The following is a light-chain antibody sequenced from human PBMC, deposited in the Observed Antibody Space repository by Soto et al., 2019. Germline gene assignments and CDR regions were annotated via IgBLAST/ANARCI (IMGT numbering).Light chain of an antibody. Sequence: QSALTQPPSASGSPGQSVTISCTGTSSDVVGYNYVSWYQQHPGKAPKLMIYDVSKRPSGVPDRFSGSKSGNTASLTVSGLQAEDEADYYCSSHAGSSVLFGGGTKLTVL. CDR3: SSHAGSSVL. CDR2: DVS. CDR1: SSDVVGYNY. J-gene: IGLJ2*01. V-gene: IGLV2-8*01.